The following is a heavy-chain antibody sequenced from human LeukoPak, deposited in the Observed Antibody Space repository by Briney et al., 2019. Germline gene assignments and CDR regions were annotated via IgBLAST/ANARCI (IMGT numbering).Heavy chain of an antibody. D-gene: IGHD3-22*01. Sequence: PVKVSCKASGGTFSSYAISWVRQAPGQGLEWMGRIIPILGIANYTQKFQGRVTITADKSTSTAYMELSSLRSEDTAVYYCASSTYYDSSGYYPEYWGQGTLVTVSS. V-gene: IGHV1-69*04. CDR2: IIPILGIA. CDR3: ASSTYYDSSGYYPEY. CDR1: GGTFSSYA. J-gene: IGHJ4*02.